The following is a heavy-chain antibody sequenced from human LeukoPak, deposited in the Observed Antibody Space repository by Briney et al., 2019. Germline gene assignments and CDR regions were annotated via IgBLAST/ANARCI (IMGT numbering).Heavy chain of an antibody. J-gene: IGHJ4*02. CDR3: AREKYSSGWYGLTDY. D-gene: IGHD6-19*01. Sequence: GGTLRLSCAASGFTFSSYGMSWVRQAPGKGLEWVSAISGSGGSTYYADSVKGRFTISRDNSKNTLYLQMNSLRAEDTAVYYCAREKYSSGWYGLTDYWGQGTLVTVSS. CDR2: ISGSGGST. CDR1: GFTFSSYG. V-gene: IGHV3-23*01.